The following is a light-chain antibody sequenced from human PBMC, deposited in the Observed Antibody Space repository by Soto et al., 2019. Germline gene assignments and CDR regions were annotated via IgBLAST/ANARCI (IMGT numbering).Light chain of an antibody. Sequence: QSALTQPTSASGSPGQSVTISCTGTSSDVGGYNYVSWYQKHPGKAPKLMIYEVSKRPSGVPDRFSGSKSGNTASLPVSGLQAEDEADYDCSSYAGSNTYVFGTGTKLTVL. CDR1: SSDVGGYNY. CDR2: EVS. V-gene: IGLV2-8*01. J-gene: IGLJ1*01. CDR3: SSYAGSNTYV.